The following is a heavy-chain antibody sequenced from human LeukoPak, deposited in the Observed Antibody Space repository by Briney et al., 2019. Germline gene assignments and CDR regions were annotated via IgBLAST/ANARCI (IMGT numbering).Heavy chain of an antibody. J-gene: IGHJ4*02. Sequence: SETLSLTCTVSGGSISSSSYYWGWIRQPPGKGLEWIGSIYYSGSTYYNPSLKSRVTISVDTSKNQFSLKLSSVTAADTAVYYCAREDRYCSGGSCYSWGQGTLVTVSS. CDR3: AREDRYCSGGSCYS. CDR2: IYYSGST. CDR1: GGSISSSSYY. V-gene: IGHV4-39*07. D-gene: IGHD2-15*01.